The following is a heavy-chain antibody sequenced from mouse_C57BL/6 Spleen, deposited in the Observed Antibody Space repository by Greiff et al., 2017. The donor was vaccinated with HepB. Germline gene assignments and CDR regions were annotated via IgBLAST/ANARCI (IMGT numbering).Heavy chain of an antibody. CDR2: IHPNSGST. D-gene: IGHD2-2*01. V-gene: IGHV1-64*01. CDR3: ARLVTTRTWFAY. CDR1: GYTFTSYW. J-gene: IGHJ3*01. Sequence: VQLQQPGAELVKPGASVKLSCKASGYTFTSYWMHWVKQRPGQGLEWIGMIHPNSGSTNYNEKFKSKATLTVDKSSSTAYMQLSSLTSEDSAVYYCARLVTTRTWFAYWGQGTLVTVSA.